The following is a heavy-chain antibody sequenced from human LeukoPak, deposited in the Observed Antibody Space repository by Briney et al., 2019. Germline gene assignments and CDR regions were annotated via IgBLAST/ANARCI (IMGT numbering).Heavy chain of an antibody. D-gene: IGHD3-16*01. CDR3: ARVWGAATYYDY. CDR1: GGSISSYY. Sequence: SETLFLTCTVSGGSISSYYWSWIRQPPGKGLEWIGYIYYSGSTNYNPSLKSRVTISVDTSKNQFSLKLSSVTAADTAVYYCARVWGAATYYDYWGQGTLVTVSS. CDR2: IYYSGST. J-gene: IGHJ4*02. V-gene: IGHV4-59*01.